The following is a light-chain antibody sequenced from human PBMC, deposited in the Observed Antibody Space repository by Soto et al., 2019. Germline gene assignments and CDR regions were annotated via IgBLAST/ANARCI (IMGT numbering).Light chain of an antibody. CDR1: QSVSSSY. J-gene: IGKJ4*01. Sequence: EIVLTQSPGTLSLSPGERATLSCRASQSVSSSYLAWYQQKSGQAPRLLISRASSRATGIPDRFSGSGSGTDFTLTISRLEPEDFAVYYCQQYHVSSLTFGGGTRVEIK. CDR3: QQYHVSSLT. CDR2: RAS. V-gene: IGKV3-20*01.